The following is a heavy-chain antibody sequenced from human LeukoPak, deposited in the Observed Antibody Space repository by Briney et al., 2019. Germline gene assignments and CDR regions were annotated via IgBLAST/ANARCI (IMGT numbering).Heavy chain of an antibody. Sequence: PGGSLRLSCAASGFTFSSYGMHWVRQAPGKGLEWVALISYDGGNKYYADSVKGRFTISRDNSKNKLYLQMNSLRAEDTAVYYCARGPLRGLTFDYWGQGILVTVSS. D-gene: IGHD3-10*01. CDR2: ISYDGGNK. J-gene: IGHJ4*02. CDR1: GFTFSSYG. V-gene: IGHV3-30*03. CDR3: ARGPLRGLTFDY.